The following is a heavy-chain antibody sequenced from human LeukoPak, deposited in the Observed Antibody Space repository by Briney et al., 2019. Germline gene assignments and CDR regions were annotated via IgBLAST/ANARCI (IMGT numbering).Heavy chain of an antibody. J-gene: IGHJ3*02. V-gene: IGHV3-7*01. CDR1: GFMFSSSW. D-gene: IGHD3-22*01. Sequence: GGSLRLSCAASGFMFSSSWMAWVRQAAGKGLEWVANIKEDGSDKNYVDSMKGRFTTSRDNAKNSLYLQMNSLRAEDTAVYYCARDLYDSSGYDAFDIWGQGTMVTVSS. CDR3: ARDLYDSSGYDAFDI. CDR2: IKEDGSDK.